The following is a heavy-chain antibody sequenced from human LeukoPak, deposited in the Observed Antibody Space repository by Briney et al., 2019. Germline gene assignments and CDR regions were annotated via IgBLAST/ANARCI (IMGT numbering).Heavy chain of an antibody. Sequence: SETLSLTCTVSGGSISGSDYYWGWIRQPPGKGLEWIGSRYHSGNTYYNTSLKSRVTISVDTSKNQLSLQLTSWNAAHTAVYYCTRHEYCTNGVCSTVHYYYYMDVWGKGPTVTVSS. CDR2: RYHSGNT. D-gene: IGHD2-8*01. CDR3: TRHEYCTNGVCSTVHYYYYMDV. V-gene: IGHV4-39*01. CDR1: GGSISGSDYY. J-gene: IGHJ6*03.